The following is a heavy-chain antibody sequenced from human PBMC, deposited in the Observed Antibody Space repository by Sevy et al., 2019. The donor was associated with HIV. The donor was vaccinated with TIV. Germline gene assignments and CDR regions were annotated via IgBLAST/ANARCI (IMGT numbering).Heavy chain of an antibody. CDR1: GFTFTYAW. J-gene: IGHJ6*02. V-gene: IGHV3-15*01. D-gene: IGHD2-8*02. Sequence: GGSLRLSCAASGFTFTYAWMTWVRQAPGKGLEWVGHNKSKSDGGTTDYAAPVKGRFIISRDDSKNTLYLQMNSLKTEDTAVYYCSTDPIILLLVTDGMDVWGQGTTVTVSS. CDR2: NKSKSDGGTT. CDR3: STDPIILLLVTDGMDV.